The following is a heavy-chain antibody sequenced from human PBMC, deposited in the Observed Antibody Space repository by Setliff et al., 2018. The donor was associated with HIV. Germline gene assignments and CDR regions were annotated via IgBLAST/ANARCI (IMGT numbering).Heavy chain of an antibody. CDR1: GFRVTDTY. CDR2: IYKAGKT. J-gene: IGHJ5*02. CDR3: AIDFPASAFYLSDAFLTNS. D-gene: IGHD3-16*01. Sequence: GGSLRLSCEASGFRVTDTYMAWVRQAPGKGLEWVTLIYKAGKTHYSDSVKGRFTISRDDSRNTLYLHMNNLRVDDTATYYCAIDFPASAFYLSDAFLTNSWGQGTLVTVSS. V-gene: IGHV3-53*01.